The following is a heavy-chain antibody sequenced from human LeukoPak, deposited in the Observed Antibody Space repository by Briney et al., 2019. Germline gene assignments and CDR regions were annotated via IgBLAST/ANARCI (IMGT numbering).Heavy chain of an antibody. V-gene: IGHV4-4*07. CDR1: GGSFSGYY. J-gene: IGHJ5*02. D-gene: IGHD4-17*01. CDR3: ARDNYGDYWFDP. CDR2: IYTSGST. Sequence: SETLSLTCAVYGGSFSGYYWSWIRQPAGKGLEWIGRIYTSGSTNYNPSLKSRVTISVDTSKNQFSLKLSSVTAADTAVYYCARDNYGDYWFDPWGQGTLVTVSS.